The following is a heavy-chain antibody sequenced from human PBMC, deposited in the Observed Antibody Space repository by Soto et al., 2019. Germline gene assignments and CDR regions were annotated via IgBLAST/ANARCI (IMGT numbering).Heavy chain of an antibody. CDR2: IYYSGST. J-gene: IGHJ4*02. Sequence: PSETLSLTCTVSGGSISSYYWSWIRQPPGKGLEWIGYIYYSGSTNYNPSLKSRVTISVDTSKNQFSLKLSSVTAADTAVYYCARAFYCSGGSCYPWTFDYWGQGTLVTVSS. CDR3: ARAFYCSGGSCYPWTFDY. CDR1: GGSISSYY. D-gene: IGHD2-15*01. V-gene: IGHV4-59*01.